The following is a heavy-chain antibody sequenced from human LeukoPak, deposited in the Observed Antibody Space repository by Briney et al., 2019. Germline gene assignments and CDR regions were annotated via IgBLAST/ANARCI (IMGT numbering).Heavy chain of an antibody. V-gene: IGHV4-59*01. CDR2: IYCSGST. CDR1: GGSISSYY. CDR3: AGGAALGYCSSTSCYTPYYYYMDV. Sequence: SETLSLTCTVSGGSISSYYWSWIRQPPGKGLEWIGYIYCSGSTNYNPSLKSRVTISVDTSKNQFSLKRSSVTAADTAVYYCAGGAALGYCSSTSCYTPYYYYMDVWGKGTTVTVSS. J-gene: IGHJ6*03. D-gene: IGHD2-2*02.